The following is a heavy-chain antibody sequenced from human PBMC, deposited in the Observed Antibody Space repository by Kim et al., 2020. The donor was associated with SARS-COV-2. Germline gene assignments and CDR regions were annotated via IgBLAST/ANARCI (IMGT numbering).Heavy chain of an antibody. CDR1: GFTFSSYG. Sequence: GGSLRLSCAASGFTFSSYGMHWVRQAPGKGLEWVAVIWYDGSNKYYADSVKGRFTISRDNSKNTLYLQMNSLRAEDTAVYYCARDLIYYYDSSGTFDYWGQGTLVTVSS. J-gene: IGHJ4*02. D-gene: IGHD3-22*01. CDR2: IWYDGSNK. CDR3: ARDLIYYYDSSGTFDY. V-gene: IGHV3-33*01.